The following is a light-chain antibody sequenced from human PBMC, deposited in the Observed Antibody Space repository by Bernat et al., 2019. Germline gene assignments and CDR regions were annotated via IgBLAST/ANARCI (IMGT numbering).Light chain of an antibody. CDR3: QAWDSSTSVV. CDR2: QDN. Sequence: SYELTQPPSVSVSPGQTASITCSEDHLGSKYVYWYQRKPGQSPVLVIYQDNQRPSGIPERFSGSNSGNTATLTISGTQAMDEADYYCQAWDSSTSVVFGGGTKLTVL. V-gene: IGLV3-1*01. J-gene: IGLJ3*02. CDR1: HLGSKY.